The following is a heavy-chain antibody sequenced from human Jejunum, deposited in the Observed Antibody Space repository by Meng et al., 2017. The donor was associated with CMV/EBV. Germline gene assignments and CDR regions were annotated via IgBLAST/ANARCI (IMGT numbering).Heavy chain of an antibody. D-gene: IGHD1/OR15-1a*01. V-gene: IGHV3-72*01. Sequence: TFSAHYIDWVRQAPEKGLEWVGRIRNKANSYTTLYAASVQGRFSISRDDSKNSVYLEMNSLRTEDTAVYYCARVRKGLEGQTTFDYWGQGTRVTVSS. CDR2: IRNKANSYTT. CDR1: TFSAHY. CDR3: ARVRKGLEGQTTFDY. J-gene: IGHJ4*02.